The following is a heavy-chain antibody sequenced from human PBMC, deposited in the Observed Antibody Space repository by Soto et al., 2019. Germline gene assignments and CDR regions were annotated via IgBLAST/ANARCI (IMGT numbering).Heavy chain of an antibody. Sequence: SSETLSLTCTVSGGSISSYYWSWIRQPPGKGLEWIGYIYYSGSTNYNPSLKSRVTISVDTSKNQFSLKLSSVTAADTAVYYCARASGGSGGYYYYYYMDVWGKGTTVTVSS. CDR1: GGSISSYY. J-gene: IGHJ6*03. V-gene: IGHV4-59*01. CDR2: IYYSGST. CDR3: ARASGGSGGYYYYYYMDV. D-gene: IGHD6-25*01.